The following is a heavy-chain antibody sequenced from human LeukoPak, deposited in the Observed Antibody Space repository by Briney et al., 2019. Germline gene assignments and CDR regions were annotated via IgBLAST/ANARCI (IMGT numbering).Heavy chain of an antibody. J-gene: IGHJ4*02. V-gene: IGHV3-23*01. D-gene: IGHD6-19*01. CDR1: GFTFSRYG. Sequence: GGSLRLSCAASGFTFSRYGMSWVRQAPGKGLEWVSAISGSGGSTYYADSVKGRFTISRDNSKNTLYLQINSLRAEDTAVYYCAKDHLPGIVVADRDYWVQGTLVTVSS. CDR3: AKDHLPGIVVADRDY. CDR2: ISGSGGST.